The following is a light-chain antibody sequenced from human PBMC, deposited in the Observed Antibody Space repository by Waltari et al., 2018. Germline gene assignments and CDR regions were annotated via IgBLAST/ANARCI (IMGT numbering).Light chain of an antibody. V-gene: IGLV2-18*02. Sequence: QSALTQPPSVSGSPGQSVTISCTGTSSDVGSYNRVSWYQQPPGTAPKLMIYEVSNRPSGFPDRFSGSKSGNTASLTISGVQAEDEAEYYCSSYTSSTTSYVVFGGGTKLTVL. CDR2: EVS. CDR3: SSYTSSTTSYVV. J-gene: IGLJ2*01. CDR1: SSDVGSYNR.